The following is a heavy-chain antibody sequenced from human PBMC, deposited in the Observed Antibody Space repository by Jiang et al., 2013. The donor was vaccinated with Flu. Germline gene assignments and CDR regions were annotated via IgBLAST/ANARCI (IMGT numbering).Heavy chain of an antibody. Sequence: SGAEVKKHGTSVTVSCEASGFTFTASAMQWVRQARGQPLEWIGWIVVGGGSTNYARKFQGRVTITRDLSTSITYMELSGLRSEDTAVYYCAAGRYCGGDCYAFDLWGHGTMVTVSS. CDR2: IVVGGGST. V-gene: IGHV1-58*02. CDR3: AAGRYCGGDCYAFDL. J-gene: IGHJ3*01. D-gene: IGHD2-21*02. CDR1: GFTFTASA.